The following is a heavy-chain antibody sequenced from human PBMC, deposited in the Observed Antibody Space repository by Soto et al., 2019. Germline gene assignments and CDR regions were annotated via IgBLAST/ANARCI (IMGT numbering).Heavy chain of an antibody. CDR1: GFTFSSYS. J-gene: IGHJ6*02. CDR2: ISSSSSTI. Sequence: GGSLRLSYAASGFTFSSYSMNWVRQAPGKGLEWVSYISSSSSTIYYADSVKGRFTISRDNAKNSLYLQMNSLRDEDTAVYYCARDADGPYDFWSGYYSAGGMDVWGQGTTVTVSS. CDR3: ARDADGPYDFWSGYYSAGGMDV. D-gene: IGHD3-3*01. V-gene: IGHV3-48*02.